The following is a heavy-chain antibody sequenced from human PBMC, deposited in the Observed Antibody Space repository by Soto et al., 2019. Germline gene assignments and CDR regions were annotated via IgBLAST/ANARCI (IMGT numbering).Heavy chain of an antibody. CDR3: AREDDGGDRDYYGLDV. CDR1: GGSISSSSYY. Sequence: PSETLSLTCTVSGGSISSSSYYWGWIRQPPGKGLEWIGYIYYSGSTYYNPSLQSRLTISVDTSKNLFSLKPSSVTAADTAVYFCAREDDGGDRDYYGLDVWGQGTTVTVSS. V-gene: IGHV4-39*07. CDR2: IYYSGST. J-gene: IGHJ6*02. D-gene: IGHD2-21*02.